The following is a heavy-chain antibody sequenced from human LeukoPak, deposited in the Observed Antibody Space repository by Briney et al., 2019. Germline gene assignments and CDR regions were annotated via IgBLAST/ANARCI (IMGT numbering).Heavy chain of an antibody. V-gene: IGHV1-8*01. Sequence: GASVKVSCKTSGYTFTSYDINWVRQATGQGLEWMGWMNPKSGNTGYAQKFQGRGTMTRNTSTSTAYMELSSLRSEDTATYYCARTYYYDSSGNPNWFDPWGQGTLVTVSS. CDR2: MNPKSGNT. J-gene: IGHJ5*02. CDR1: GYTFTSYD. CDR3: ARTYYYDSSGNPNWFDP. D-gene: IGHD3-22*01.